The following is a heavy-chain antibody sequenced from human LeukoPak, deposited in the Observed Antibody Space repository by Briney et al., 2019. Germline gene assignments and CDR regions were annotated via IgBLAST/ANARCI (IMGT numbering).Heavy chain of an antibody. CDR1: GFTFSSYS. V-gene: IGHV3-21*06. CDR3: ARDPQRGAPDYFDS. CDR2: ISSSSSYI. J-gene: IGHJ4*02. D-gene: IGHD6-25*01. Sequence: GGSLRLSCAASGFTFSSYSMNWVRQAPGKGLEWVSSISSSSSYIYYADSVKGRFTISRDIAKNMLYLEMNSLRTEDTAVYYCARDPQRGAPDYFDSWGQGTLVTVSS.